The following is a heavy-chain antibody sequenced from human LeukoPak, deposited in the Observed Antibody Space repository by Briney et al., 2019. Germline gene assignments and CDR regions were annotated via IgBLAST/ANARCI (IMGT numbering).Heavy chain of an antibody. CDR3: ARDPLSERYDSSGKVDY. Sequence: GASVKVSCKASGGTFSSYAISWVRQAPGQGLEWMGWISAYNGNTNYAQKLQGRVTMTTDTSTSTAYMELRSLRSDDTAVYYCARDPLSERYDSSGKVDYWGQGTLVTVSS. CDR1: GGTFSSYA. CDR2: ISAYNGNT. V-gene: IGHV1-18*01. J-gene: IGHJ4*02. D-gene: IGHD3-22*01.